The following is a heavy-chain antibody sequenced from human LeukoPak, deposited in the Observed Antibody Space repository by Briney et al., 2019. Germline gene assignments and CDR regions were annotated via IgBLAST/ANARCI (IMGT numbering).Heavy chain of an antibody. Sequence: ASVKVSCKASGYTFTGYYMHWVRQAPGQGLEWMGWINPNSGGTNYAQKFQGRVTMTRDTSISTAYMELSRLRSDDTAVNYCARDRGVLRFLEWLFDYWGQGTLVTVSS. V-gene: IGHV1-2*02. CDR3: ARDRGVLRFLEWLFDY. CDR1: GYTFTGYY. J-gene: IGHJ4*02. CDR2: INPNSGGT. D-gene: IGHD3-3*01.